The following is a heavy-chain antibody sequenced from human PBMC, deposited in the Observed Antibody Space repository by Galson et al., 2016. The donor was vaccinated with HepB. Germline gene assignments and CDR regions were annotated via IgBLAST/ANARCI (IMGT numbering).Heavy chain of an antibody. CDR1: GGTFSSYP. Sequence: SVKVSCKASGGTFSSYPFNWVRQAPGQGLEWLGGIIPIFGTPSHAQKFQGRVTITADASTSTAYMELSSLRAEDTAIYYCATGGITMIVGRSALDLWGQGTMVTVSS. CDR2: IIPIFGTP. V-gene: IGHV1-69*13. J-gene: IGHJ3*01. D-gene: IGHD3-22*01. CDR3: ATGGITMIVGRSALDL.